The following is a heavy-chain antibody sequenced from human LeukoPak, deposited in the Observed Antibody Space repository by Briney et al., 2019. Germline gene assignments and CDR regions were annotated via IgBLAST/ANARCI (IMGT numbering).Heavy chain of an antibody. CDR1: GFTFSSYS. D-gene: IGHD3-10*01. J-gene: IGHJ6*04. CDR2: ISSSSSYI. CDR3: AKARFRGYYDLDV. Sequence: PGGSLRLSCAASGFTFSSYSMNWVRQAPGKGLEWVSSISSSSSYIYYADSVKGRFTISRDNSKNTLYLQMNSLRAEDTALYYCAKARFRGYYDLDVWGKGTTVTVSS. V-gene: IGHV3-21*01.